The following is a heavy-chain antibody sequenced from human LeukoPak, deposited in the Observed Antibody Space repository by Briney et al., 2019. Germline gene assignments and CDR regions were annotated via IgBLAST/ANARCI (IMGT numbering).Heavy chain of an antibody. V-gene: IGHV3-48*03. CDR1: GFTFSSYE. Sequence: GGSLRLSCAASGFTFSSYEMNWVRQAPGKGLEWVSYISSSGSTIYYADSVKGRFTTSRDNAKNSLYLQMNSLRAEDTAVYYCARDLGDITMVRGDADYWGQGTLVTVSS. J-gene: IGHJ4*02. D-gene: IGHD3-10*01. CDR2: ISSSGSTI. CDR3: ARDLGDITMVRGDADY.